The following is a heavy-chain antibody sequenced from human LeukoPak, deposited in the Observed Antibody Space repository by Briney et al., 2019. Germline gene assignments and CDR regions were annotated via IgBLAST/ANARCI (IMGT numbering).Heavy chain of an antibody. J-gene: IGHJ4*02. D-gene: IGHD6-19*01. CDR2: ISSGSSTI. CDR3: ARGGLEWLSY. Sequence: GGSLRLSCAASGFTFSDYDMNWVRQAPGKGLEWVSYISSGSSTIYYAHSLKGRFTISRDNAKNSLYLQMNSLRDEDTAVYYCARGGLEWLSYWGQGTLVTVSS. CDR1: GFTFSDYD. V-gene: IGHV3-48*02.